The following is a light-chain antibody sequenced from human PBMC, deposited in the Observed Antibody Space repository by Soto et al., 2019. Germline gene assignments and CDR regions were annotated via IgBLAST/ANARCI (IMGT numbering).Light chain of an antibody. CDR3: QQFNVYPIT. V-gene: IGKV1-13*02. CDR2: DVS. J-gene: IGKJ5*01. CDR1: QDIRGA. Sequence: AIQLTQSPSSLSASVGDRVTITCRASQDIRGALAWYQRKPGKAPKLLIYDVSSLESGVPSRFSGSGSGTDFTFTISSLQPEDFATYYCQQFNVYPITFGQGTRLEIK.